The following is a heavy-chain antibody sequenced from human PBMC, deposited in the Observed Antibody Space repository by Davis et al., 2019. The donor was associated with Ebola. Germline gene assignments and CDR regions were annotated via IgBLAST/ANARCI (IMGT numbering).Heavy chain of an antibody. CDR3: ASSDPLGNFDY. J-gene: IGHJ4*02. D-gene: IGHD3-16*01. CDR2: IYHSGST. V-gene: IGHV4-34*01. Sequence: SETLSLTCAVYGGSFSGYYWSWIRQPPGKGLEWIGEIYHSGSTNYNPSLKSRVTITVDKSKNQFSLKLSSVTAADTAVYYCASSDPLGNFDYRGQGTLVTVSS. CDR1: GGSFSGYY.